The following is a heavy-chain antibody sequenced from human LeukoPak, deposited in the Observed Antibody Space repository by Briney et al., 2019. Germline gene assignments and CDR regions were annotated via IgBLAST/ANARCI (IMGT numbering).Heavy chain of an antibody. J-gene: IGHJ3*02. D-gene: IGHD2-15*01. CDR2: INWNSGSI. CDR3: AKDMGRVPVADTPEDGFDI. CDR1: GFTFDNYA. Sequence: GGSLRLSCVVSGFTFDNYAMHWVRQAPGKGLEWVSGINWNSGSIAYADSVKGRFTISRDNAKNSLYLQMNSLRAEDTALYYCAKDMGRVPVADTPEDGFDIWGQGTMVTVSS. V-gene: IGHV3-9*01.